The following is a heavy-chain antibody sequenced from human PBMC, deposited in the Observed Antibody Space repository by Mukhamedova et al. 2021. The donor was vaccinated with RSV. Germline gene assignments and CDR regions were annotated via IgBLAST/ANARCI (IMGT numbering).Heavy chain of an antibody. Sequence: GLEWLGRTNYRSKWSNDYAISVKSRITINSDTSKNDFSLHLSSVTPEDTPVYYCARAGTGVRAFGIWGRGTMVTVSS. D-gene: IGHD3/OR15-3a*01. CDR3: ARAGTGVRAFGI. CDR2: TNYRSKWSN. J-gene: IGHJ3*02. V-gene: IGHV6-1*01.